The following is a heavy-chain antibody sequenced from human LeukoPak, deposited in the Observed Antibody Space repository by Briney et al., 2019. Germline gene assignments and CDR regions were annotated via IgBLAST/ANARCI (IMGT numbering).Heavy chain of an antibody. D-gene: IGHD3-22*01. Sequence: GGSLRLSCAASGFTFSSYWMHWVRQAPGKGLVWVSRINSDGSSTSYADSVKGRFTISRDNAKNTLYLQMNSLRAEDTAVYYCARGRDPYYYDSSGYYGDYWGQGTLVTVSS. CDR2: INSDGSST. CDR3: ARGRDPYYYDSSGYYGDY. J-gene: IGHJ4*02. V-gene: IGHV3-74*01. CDR1: GFTFSSYW.